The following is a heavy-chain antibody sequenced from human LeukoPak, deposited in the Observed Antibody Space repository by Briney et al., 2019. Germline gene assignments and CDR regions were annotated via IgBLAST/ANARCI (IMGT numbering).Heavy chain of an antibody. V-gene: IGHV1-69*05. D-gene: IGHD1-7*01. Sequence: GASVKVSCKASGGTFSSYAISWVRQAPGQGLEWMGGIIPIFGTANYAQKFQGRVTITTDESTSTAYMELSSPRSEDTAVYYCARDNYAGANWFDPWGQGTLVTVSS. CDR3: ARDNYAGANWFDP. J-gene: IGHJ5*02. CDR2: IIPIFGTA. CDR1: GGTFSSYA.